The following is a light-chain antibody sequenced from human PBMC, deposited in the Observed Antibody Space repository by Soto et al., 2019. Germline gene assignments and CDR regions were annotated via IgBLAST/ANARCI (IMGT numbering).Light chain of an antibody. Sequence: DIQITQSPSTLSSYLLDIVTMTCRASHSIDSWLAWYQQKPGRAPKLLIYDASSLESGVPSRFSGSGSGTEFTLTISSLQPDDFATYYCQQYNNYLWTFGQGTKVDI. CDR3: QQYNNYLWT. CDR1: HSIDSW. J-gene: IGKJ1*01. V-gene: IGKV1-5*01. CDR2: DAS.